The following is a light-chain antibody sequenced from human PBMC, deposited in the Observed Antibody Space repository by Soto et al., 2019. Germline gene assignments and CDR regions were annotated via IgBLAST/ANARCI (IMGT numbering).Light chain of an antibody. CDR1: QGIRSW. V-gene: IGKV1D-12*01. CDR2: AAS. Sequence: DVQMTQSPSSVSESVGDRVTITCRASQGIRSWLAWYQQRPGKAPKLLISAASSLQSAVPSRFSGSGSGTDVTLTISSLQPDDFATYYCQQSDTFPATFGGGTKVEIK. CDR3: QQSDTFPAT. J-gene: IGKJ4*01.